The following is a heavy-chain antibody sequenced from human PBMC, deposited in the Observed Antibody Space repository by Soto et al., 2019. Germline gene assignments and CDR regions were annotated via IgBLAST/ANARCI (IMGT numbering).Heavy chain of an antibody. V-gene: IGHV3-30*18. CDR2: ISYDGSEK. CDR3: AKSPNFYCSSPNCYKYYFDH. D-gene: IGHD2-2*02. J-gene: IGHJ4*02. Sequence: SLRLSCAASGFTFNTYGMHWVRQAPGKGLEWVAVISYDGSEKYYVDSVKGRFTISKDNSKNTLYLQMNSLRPEDTAVYYCAKSPNFYCSSPNCYKYYFDHWGQRTRVTVSS. CDR1: GFTFNTYG.